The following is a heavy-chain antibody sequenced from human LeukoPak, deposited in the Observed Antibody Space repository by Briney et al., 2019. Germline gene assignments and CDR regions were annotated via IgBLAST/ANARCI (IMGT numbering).Heavy chain of an antibody. D-gene: IGHD3-22*01. CDR2: INPNSGGT. CDR1: GYTFTGYY. Sequence: ASVKVSCKASGYTFTGYYMHWVRQAPGQGLECMGWINPNSGGTNYAQKFQGGVTMTRDTSISTAYMELSRLRPDDTAVYYCARDLDSSGPYFDYWGQGTLVTVSS. V-gene: IGHV1-2*02. CDR3: ARDLDSSGPYFDY. J-gene: IGHJ4*02.